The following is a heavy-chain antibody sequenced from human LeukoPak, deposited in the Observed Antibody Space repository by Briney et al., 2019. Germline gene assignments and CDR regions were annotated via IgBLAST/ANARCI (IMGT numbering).Heavy chain of an antibody. V-gene: IGHV4-34*01. Sequence: TASETLSLTCAVYGGSFSGYYWSWIRQPPGKGLEWIGEINHSGSTNYNPSLKSRVTISVDTSKNQFSLKLSSVTAADTAVYYCARGPPGLLAYWGQGTLVTVSS. CDR3: ARGPPGLLAY. CDR1: GGSFSGYY. CDR2: INHSGST. J-gene: IGHJ4*02.